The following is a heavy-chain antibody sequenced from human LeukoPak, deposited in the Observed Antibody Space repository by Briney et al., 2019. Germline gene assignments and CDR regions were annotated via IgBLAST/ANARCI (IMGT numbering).Heavy chain of an antibody. CDR1: GGSFSGYY. J-gene: IGHJ4*02. CDR3: ARFCTNGVCYTRDY. Sequence: PSETLSLTCAVYGGSFSGYYWSWIRQPPGKGLEWIGEINHSGSTNYNPSLKSRVTISVDTSKNQFSLKLSSVTAADTAVYYCARFCTNGVCYTRDYWGQGTLVTVSS. CDR2: INHSGST. D-gene: IGHD2-8*01. V-gene: IGHV4-34*01.